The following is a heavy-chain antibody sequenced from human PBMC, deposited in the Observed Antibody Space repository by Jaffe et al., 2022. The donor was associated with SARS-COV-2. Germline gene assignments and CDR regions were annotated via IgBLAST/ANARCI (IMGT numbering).Heavy chain of an antibody. CDR3: AKDRWDIVVVPAAIGGDY. CDR1: GFTFSSYA. V-gene: IGHV3-23*01. D-gene: IGHD2-2*01. Sequence: EVQLLESGGGLVQPGGSLRLSCAASGFTFSSYAMSWVRQAPGKGLEWVSAISGSGGSTYYADSVKGRFTISRDNSKNTLYLQMNSLRAEDTAVYYCAKDRWDIVVVPAAIGGDYWGQGTLVTVSS. J-gene: IGHJ4*02. CDR2: ISGSGGST.